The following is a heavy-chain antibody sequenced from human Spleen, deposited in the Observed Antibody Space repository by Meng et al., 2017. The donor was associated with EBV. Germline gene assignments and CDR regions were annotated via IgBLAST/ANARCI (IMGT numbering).Heavy chain of an antibody. V-gene: IGHV1-8*01. CDR2: MNPTSGKT. Sequence: ELGKTWAEVTQPGASVKVSCKATGYSFCSYDINWVRQATGQELEWMGWMNPTSGKTGHAKKFQDRVTINRDSAISTASMELSSLRSDDPVVYYCARDLGGDFDSWGQGTLVTVSS. J-gene: IGHJ4*02. CDR3: ARDLGGDFDS. CDR1: GYSFCSYD. D-gene: IGHD3-16*01.